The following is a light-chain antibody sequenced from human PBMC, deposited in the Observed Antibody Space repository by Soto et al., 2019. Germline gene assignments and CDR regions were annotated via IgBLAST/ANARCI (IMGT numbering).Light chain of an antibody. CDR3: QQYNTYPLT. J-gene: IGKJ4*01. Sequence: DIQMTQSPSTLSASVGDRVTITCRASQSISTWLAWYQQKPGKAPKLLIYKASSLEGGVPSRFIGSGSGTEFNITVSSLQPDDFATYYCQQYNTYPLTFGGGTTVEIK. CDR1: QSISTW. CDR2: KAS. V-gene: IGKV1-5*03.